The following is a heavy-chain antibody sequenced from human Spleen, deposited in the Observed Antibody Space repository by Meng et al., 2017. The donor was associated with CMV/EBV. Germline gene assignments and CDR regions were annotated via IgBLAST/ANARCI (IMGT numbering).Heavy chain of an antibody. J-gene: IGHJ4*02. CDR2: IGGSGDST. CDR1: GFTFSSYT. CDR3: AKGTNIVATPLFDF. V-gene: IGHV3-23*01. Sequence: GESLKISCAASGFTFSSYTMNWVRQAPGKGLEWVSTIGGSGDSTYYADSVKGRFTISRDNSKNTLFLQMNSLRAEDTAIYYCAKGTNIVATPLFDFWGQGSLVTVSS. D-gene: IGHD5-12*01.